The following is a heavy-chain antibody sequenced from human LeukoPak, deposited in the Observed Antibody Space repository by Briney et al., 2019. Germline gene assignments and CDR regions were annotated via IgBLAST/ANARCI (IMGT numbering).Heavy chain of an antibody. CDR1: GFTFSSYA. Sequence: GGSLRLSCAASGFTFSSYAMSWVRQAPGKGLEWVSAISGSGGGTYYADSVKGRFTISRDNSKNTLYLQMNSLRAEDTAVYYCAKLGGVVVPAAIHWFDPWGQGTLVTVSS. CDR2: ISGSGGGT. CDR3: AKLGGVVVPAAIHWFDP. D-gene: IGHD2-2*01. J-gene: IGHJ5*02. V-gene: IGHV3-23*01.